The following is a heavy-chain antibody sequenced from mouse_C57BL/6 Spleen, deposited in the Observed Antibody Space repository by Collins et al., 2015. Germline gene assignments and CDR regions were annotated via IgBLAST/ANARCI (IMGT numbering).Heavy chain of an antibody. CDR3: ARRSAQATVYFDY. CDR1: GYAFSSSW. V-gene: IGHV1-82*01. Sequence: QVQLQRSGPELVKPGASVKISCKASGYAFSSSWMNWVKQRPGKGLEWIGRIYPGDGDTNYNGKFKGKATLTADKSSSTAYMQLSSLTSEDSAVYFCARRSAQATVYFDYWGQGTTLTVSS. D-gene: IGHD3-2*02. J-gene: IGHJ2*01. CDR2: IYPGDGDT.